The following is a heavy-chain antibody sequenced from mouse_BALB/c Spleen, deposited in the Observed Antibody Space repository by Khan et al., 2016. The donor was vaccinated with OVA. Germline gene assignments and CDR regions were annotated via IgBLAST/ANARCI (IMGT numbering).Heavy chain of an antibody. CDR2: IFPNNGDS. CDR3: VRSGYGSFAY. Sequence: IQLVQSGPELVKPGASVKISCRASGYIFTDYILDWVKQSHGKSLEWIGYIFPNNGDSDYNQKFKTRATLNVDISSSTAYMELRSLTSEDSAIYYWVRSGYGSFAYWGQGTLVTVSA. CDR1: GYIFTDYI. J-gene: IGHJ3*01. D-gene: IGHD1-2*01. V-gene: IGHV1S29*02.